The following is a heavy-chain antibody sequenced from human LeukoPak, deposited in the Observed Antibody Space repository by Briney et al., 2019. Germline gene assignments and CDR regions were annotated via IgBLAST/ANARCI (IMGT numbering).Heavy chain of an antibody. CDR3: ASSMVRGVIFDY. Sequence: PSETLTLTCTVSVGSLSSGDYYWSWIRQPPGKGLEWIGYIYYSGSTYYNPSLKSRVTISVDTSKNQFSLKLSSVTAADTAVYCCASSMVRGVIFDYWGQGTLVTVSS. J-gene: IGHJ4*02. D-gene: IGHD3-10*01. CDR2: IYYSGST. CDR1: VGSLSSGDYY. V-gene: IGHV4-30-4*01.